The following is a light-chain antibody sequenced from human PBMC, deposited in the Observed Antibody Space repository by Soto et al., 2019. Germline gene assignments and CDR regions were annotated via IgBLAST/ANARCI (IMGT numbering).Light chain of an antibody. Sequence: DIQMTQSPSTLSASVGDRVTITCRASQSISSWLAWYQHKPGKAPKLLIYKASNLESGVPSRFSGSGSGTEFSLTISSLPPDDFATYNGQQYNSFGPGTKVDIK. CDR3: QQYNS. V-gene: IGKV1-5*03. CDR2: KAS. CDR1: QSISSW. J-gene: IGKJ3*01.